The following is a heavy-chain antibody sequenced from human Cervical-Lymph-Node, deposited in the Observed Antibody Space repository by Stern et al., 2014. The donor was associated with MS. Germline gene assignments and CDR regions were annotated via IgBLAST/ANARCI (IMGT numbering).Heavy chain of an antibody. CDR1: GWSLSSGSW. CDR3: ARNGGNYAFDY. CDR2: IFHSGST. Sequence: QVQLQESCPGLVKPSGTLSLTCAVSGWSLSSGSWWCWVRQPPGKGLEWVGEIFHSGSTNYNPTLKSRVTISVDTSKNHFSLKMNSVNAADTAVYYCARNGGNYAFDYWGQGTLVAVSS. J-gene: IGHJ4*02. D-gene: IGHD4-23*01. V-gene: IGHV4-4*02.